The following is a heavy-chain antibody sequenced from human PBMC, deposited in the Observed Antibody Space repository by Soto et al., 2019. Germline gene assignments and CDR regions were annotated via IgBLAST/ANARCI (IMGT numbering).Heavy chain of an antibody. CDR3: ARNRVEMATIFGNYYYYYGMDV. CDR1: GGTFSSYA. J-gene: IGHJ6*02. D-gene: IGHD3-3*01. V-gene: IGHV1-69*13. CDR2: IIPIFGTA. Sequence: ASVKVSCKASGGTFSSYAISWVRQAPGQGLEWMGGIIPIFGTANYAQKFQGRVTITADESTSTAYMELSSLRSEDTAVYYCARNRVEMATIFGNYYYYYGMDVWGQGTTVTVSS.